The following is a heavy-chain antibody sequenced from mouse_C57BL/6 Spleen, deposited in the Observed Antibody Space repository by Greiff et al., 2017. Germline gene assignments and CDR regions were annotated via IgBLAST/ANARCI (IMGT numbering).Heavy chain of an antibody. V-gene: IGHV1-22*01. CDR3: ARGGYGNYGYFDY. J-gene: IGHJ2*01. Sequence: VQLQQSGPELVKPGASVKMSCKASGYTFTDYNMHWVKQSHGKSLEWIGYINPNNGGTSYNQKFKGKATLTVNKSSSTAYMELRSLTSEDSAVYYCARGGYGNYGYFDYWGQGTTLTVSS. D-gene: IGHD2-10*02. CDR2: INPNNGGT. CDR1: GYTFTDYN.